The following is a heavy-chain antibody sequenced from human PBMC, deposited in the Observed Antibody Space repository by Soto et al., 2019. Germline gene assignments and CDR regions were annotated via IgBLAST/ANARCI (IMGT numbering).Heavy chain of an antibody. CDR2: IGGSGGT. J-gene: IGHJ4*02. V-gene: IGHV3-23*01. Sequence: PGGSLRLSCAASGFTFSSYAMSWVRLAPGKGLEWFSSIGGSGGTYYADSVKGRFTISRDNAKNSLYLQMNSLRAEDTAVYYCASAMVRGVIRSDYWGQGTLVTVSS. CDR3: ASAMVRGVIRSDY. CDR1: GFTFSSYA. D-gene: IGHD3-10*01.